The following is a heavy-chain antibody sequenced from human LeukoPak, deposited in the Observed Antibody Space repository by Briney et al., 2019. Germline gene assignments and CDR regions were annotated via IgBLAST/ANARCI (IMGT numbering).Heavy chain of an antibody. CDR3: AGGNGGNSWLDY. CDR2: INQDGSER. Sequence: PGGSLRLSCAASGFTFSSFWMNWVRQSPGKGLEWVAYINQDGSERYYVDSVKGRFTISRDNAKNPLYLQMNSLRAEDTAVYYCAGGNGGNSWLDYWGQGTLVTVSS. V-gene: IGHV3-7*01. D-gene: IGHD4-23*01. J-gene: IGHJ4*02. CDR1: GFTFSSFW.